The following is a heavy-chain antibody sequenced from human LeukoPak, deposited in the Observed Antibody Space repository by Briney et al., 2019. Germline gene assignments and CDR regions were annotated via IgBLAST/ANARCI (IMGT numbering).Heavy chain of an antibody. D-gene: IGHD1-26*01. CDR3: AARSSGNPYF. Sequence: PRGSLRLSCTASGLTLSNYWMIWVRQAPGKGLQWVAKIKQDGSEKYYVDSVKGRFTISRDNAENSLYLQMNSPRVEDTAVYYCAARSSGNPYFWGQGTLVTVSS. CDR2: IKQDGSEK. J-gene: IGHJ4*02. V-gene: IGHV3-7*03. CDR1: GLTLSNYW.